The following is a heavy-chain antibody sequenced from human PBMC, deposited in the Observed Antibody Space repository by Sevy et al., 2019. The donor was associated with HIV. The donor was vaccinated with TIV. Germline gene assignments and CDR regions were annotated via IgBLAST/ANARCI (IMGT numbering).Heavy chain of an antibody. CDR3: ARTTTMTTSALDY. J-gene: IGHJ4*02. CDR2: INHSGST. D-gene: IGHD4-17*01. Sequence: SETLSLTCAVYGGSFSGYYWSWIRQPPGKGLEWTGEINHSGSTNYNPSLKSRVVISLDTSKNHFSVKLSSVTAADTAVYYCARTTTMTTSALDYWGQGTLVTVSS. CDR1: GGSFSGYY. V-gene: IGHV4-34*01.